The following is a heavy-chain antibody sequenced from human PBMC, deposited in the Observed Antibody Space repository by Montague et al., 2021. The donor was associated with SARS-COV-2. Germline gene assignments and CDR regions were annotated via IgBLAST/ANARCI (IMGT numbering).Heavy chain of an antibody. CDR3: AESGRLGSSSPFEY. J-gene: IGHJ4*02. CDR1: GDSISSGGYF. CDR2: ISYSGST. Sequence: TLSLTCTVYGDSISSGGYFWNWIRQHPEKGLEYIGYISYSGSTDYNPSFRSRVSISMDTSENQFSLKMNSVTAADTAVYYCAESGRLGSSSPFEYWGQGVLVTVSS. D-gene: IGHD3-10*01. V-gene: IGHV4-31*03.